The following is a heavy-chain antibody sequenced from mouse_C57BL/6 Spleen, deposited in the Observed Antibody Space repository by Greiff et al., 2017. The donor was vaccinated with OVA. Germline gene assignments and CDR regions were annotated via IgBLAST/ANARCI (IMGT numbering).Heavy chain of an antibody. CDR1: GYTFTSYW. Sequence: VQLQQPGAELVKPGASVKLSCKASGYTFTSYWMQWVKQRPGQGLEWIGEIDPSDSYTNYNQKFKGKATLTVDTSSSTAYMQLSSLTSEDSAVYYCAREPLFTTVVAGGAYWGQGTLVTVSA. J-gene: IGHJ3*01. D-gene: IGHD1-1*01. CDR3: AREPLFTTVVAGGAY. CDR2: IDPSDSYT. V-gene: IGHV1-50*01.